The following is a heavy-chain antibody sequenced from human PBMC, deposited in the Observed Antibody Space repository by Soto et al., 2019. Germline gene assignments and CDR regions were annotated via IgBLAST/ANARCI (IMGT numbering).Heavy chain of an antibody. Sequence: SDTLSLTCTVSVGAVSSDDHCWAWIRQPPGKGLEWIGYIYYTGRTNYNPPLKSRVTISMDTSKNQFSLKVLSVTDAGTAVYYCARDRSNSLDFSALWGGGTLVTVSS. D-gene: IGHD6-13*01. J-gene: IGHJ4*02. V-gene: IGHV4-30-4*02. CDR3: ARDRSNSLDFSAL. CDR2: IYYTGRT. CDR1: VGAVSSDDHC.